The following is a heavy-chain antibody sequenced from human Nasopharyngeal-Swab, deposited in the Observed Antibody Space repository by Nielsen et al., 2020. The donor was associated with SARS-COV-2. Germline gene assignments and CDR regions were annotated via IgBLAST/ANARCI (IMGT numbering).Heavy chain of an antibody. D-gene: IGHD2-2*01. Sequence: SLRLSCAASGIIFDDYAMHWVRQAPGKGLEWVSSITWNSGTIDSADSVKGRFTISRDNAKNSLYLQMSSLRPEDTAIYYCVKDIGSSTTFTFDYWGQGTLVTVSS. CDR1: GIIFDDYA. V-gene: IGHV3-9*01. CDR3: VKDIGSSTTFTFDY. CDR2: ITWNSGTI. J-gene: IGHJ4*02.